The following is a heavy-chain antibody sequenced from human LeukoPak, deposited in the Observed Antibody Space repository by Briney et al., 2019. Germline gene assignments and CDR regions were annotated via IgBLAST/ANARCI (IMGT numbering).Heavy chain of an antibody. CDR3: ARDIMQQHIVVWGS. D-gene: IGHD3-16*01. J-gene: IGHJ5*02. Sequence: GGSLRLSCAASGFTFSSYAMHWVRQAPGKGLEWVAVIPYDGSNKYYADSVKGRFTISRDNSKNTLYLQMNSLRAEDTAVYYCARDIMQQHIVVWGSWGQGTLVIVSS. CDR1: GFTFSSYA. CDR2: IPYDGSNK. V-gene: IGHV3-30-3*01.